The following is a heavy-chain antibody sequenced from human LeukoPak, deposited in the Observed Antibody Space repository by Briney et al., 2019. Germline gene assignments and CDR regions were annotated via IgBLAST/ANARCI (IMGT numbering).Heavy chain of an antibody. V-gene: IGHV3-33*01. CDR2: IWYDGSKK. D-gene: IGHD3-10*01. CDR3: ARVGGDSWRRAFDI. Sequence: QPAKSLRLSCAASAFTLSIYGKHWLRHAPAKGLEWVAVIWYDGSKKYYVDSVKGRFTISRAKSKNTLYLQKNRLSAQVTAVYYCARVGGDSWRRAFDIWGQGTMVTVSS. J-gene: IGHJ3*02. CDR1: AFTLSIYG.